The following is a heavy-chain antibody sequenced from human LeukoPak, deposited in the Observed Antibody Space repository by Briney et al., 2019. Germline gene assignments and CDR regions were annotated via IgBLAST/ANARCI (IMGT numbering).Heavy chain of an antibody. CDR2: ISSSSSYI. CDR3: ARDTGSDDDY. D-gene: IGHD3-10*01. V-gene: IGHV3-21*01. CDR1: GFTFSSYS. J-gene: IGHJ4*02. Sequence: PGGSLRLSCAASGFTFSSYSMNWVRQAPGKGLEWVSSISSSSSYIYYADSVKGRFTISRDTAKNSLYMQMNSLRAEDTAVYYCARDTGSDDDYWGQGTLVTVSS.